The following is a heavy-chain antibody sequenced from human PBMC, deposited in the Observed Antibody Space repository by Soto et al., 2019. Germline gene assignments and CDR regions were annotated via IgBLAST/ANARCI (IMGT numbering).Heavy chain of an antibody. CDR2: FYYSGST. J-gene: IGHJ3*01. CDR1: GDSISSYY. CDR3: ARQKSVYSAFDV. V-gene: IGHV4-59*08. D-gene: IGHD2-8*01. Sequence: SETLSLTCSVSGDSISSYYWSWIRQPPRKGLEWIGSFYYSGSTKYDPSLESRVTISVDTSKNQFSLQLISVTAADTALYYCARQKSVYSAFDVWGQGTMVTVSS.